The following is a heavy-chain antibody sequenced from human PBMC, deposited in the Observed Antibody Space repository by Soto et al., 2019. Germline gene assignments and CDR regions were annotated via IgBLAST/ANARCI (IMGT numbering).Heavy chain of an antibody. Sequence: PGGALRVSCAAPGFTFSSYGMNWVRQAPGKGLEWVAVIRYDGSNKYYADPVKGRFTISRDNSKNTLYLQMNSLRAEDTAVYYCARGGYDILTGNPSYYYYYGMDVWGQGTTVTVSS. CDR1: GFTFSSYG. D-gene: IGHD3-9*01. CDR2: IRYDGSNK. J-gene: IGHJ6*02. CDR3: ARGGYDILTGNPSYYYYYGMDV. V-gene: IGHV3-33*08.